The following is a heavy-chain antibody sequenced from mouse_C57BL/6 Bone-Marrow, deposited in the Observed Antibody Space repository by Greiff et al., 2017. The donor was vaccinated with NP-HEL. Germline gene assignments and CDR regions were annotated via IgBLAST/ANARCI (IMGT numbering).Heavy chain of an antibody. V-gene: IGHV10-3*01. CDR3: VREITTVVATGYFDV. Sequence: VKDRFTISRDDSQSMLYLQMNNLKTEDTAMYYCVREITTVVATGYFDVWGTGTTVTVSS. J-gene: IGHJ1*03. D-gene: IGHD1-1*01.